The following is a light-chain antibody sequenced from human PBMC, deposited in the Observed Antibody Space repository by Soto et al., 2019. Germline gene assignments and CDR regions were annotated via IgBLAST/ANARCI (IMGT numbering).Light chain of an antibody. Sequence: QSALTQPASVSGSPGQSITISCTGTSSDVGGYNYVSWYQQHPGKAPKLMIYDVSNRPSGVSNRFSGSKSGNTASLTISGLQAEDEADYHCSSYTRSSTLVVFGGGTKLTVL. CDR2: DVS. J-gene: IGLJ2*01. CDR3: SSYTRSSTLVV. V-gene: IGLV2-14*01. CDR1: SSDVGGYNY.